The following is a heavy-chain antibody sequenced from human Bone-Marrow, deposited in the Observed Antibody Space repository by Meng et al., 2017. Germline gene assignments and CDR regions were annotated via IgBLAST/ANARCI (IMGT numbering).Heavy chain of an antibody. CDR2: IYYSGST. CDR3: AKDLGSGSWHGLDV. Sequence: SETLSLTCTVSGGSVSSGSYYWSWIRQPPGKGLEWIGYIYYSGSTNYNPSLKSRVTISVDTSKNQFSLKLSSVTAADTAVYYCAKDLGSGSWHGLDVWGQGTTVTVSS. D-gene: IGHD3-10*01. CDR1: GGSVSSGSYY. J-gene: IGHJ6*02. V-gene: IGHV4-61*01.